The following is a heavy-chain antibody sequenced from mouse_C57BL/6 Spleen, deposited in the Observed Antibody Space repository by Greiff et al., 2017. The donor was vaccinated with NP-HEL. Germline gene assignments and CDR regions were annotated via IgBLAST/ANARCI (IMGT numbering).Heavy chain of an antibody. CDR3: AKFITTVDYFDY. J-gene: IGHJ2*01. CDR1: GYTFTSYG. D-gene: IGHD1-1*01. Sequence: QVHVKQSGAELARPGASVKLSCKASGYTFTSYGISWVKQRTGQGLEWIGEIYPRSGNTYYNEKFKGKATLTADKSSSTAYMELRSLTSEDSAVYFCAKFITTVDYFDYWGQGTTLTVSS. V-gene: IGHV1-81*01. CDR2: IYPRSGNT.